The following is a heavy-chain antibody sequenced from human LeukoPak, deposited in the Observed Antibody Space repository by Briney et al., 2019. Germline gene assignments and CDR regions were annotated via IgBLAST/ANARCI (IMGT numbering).Heavy chain of an antibody. J-gene: IGHJ4*02. CDR1: GFAFSTYE. Sequence: GGSLRLSCAASGFAFSTYEMNWVRQAPGKGLEWVSYISTSGTTIYYADSVKGRFTISRDNANNSLYPQMNSLRAEDTAVYYCARAGYYFDYWGQGTLVTVSS. V-gene: IGHV3-48*03. CDR3: ARAGYYFDY. CDR2: ISTSGTTI.